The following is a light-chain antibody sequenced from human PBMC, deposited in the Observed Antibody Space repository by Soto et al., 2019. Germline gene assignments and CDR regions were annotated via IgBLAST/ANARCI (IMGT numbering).Light chain of an antibody. V-gene: IGLV7-46*01. CDR3: LLSYSGARV. CDR1: TGAVTSGHY. CDR2: DTT. Sequence: QAVVTQEPSLTVSPGGTVTLTCGSRTGAVTSGHYPYWFQQKTGQAPRTLIYDTTNKHSWTPARFSGSLLGGKAALTLSGAQPEDEADYYCLLSYSGARVFGGGTQVTVL. J-gene: IGLJ2*01.